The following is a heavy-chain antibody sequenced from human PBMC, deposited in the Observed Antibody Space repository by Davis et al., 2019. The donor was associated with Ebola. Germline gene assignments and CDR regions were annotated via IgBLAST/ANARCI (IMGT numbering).Heavy chain of an antibody. CDR3: ARVGGTVTTKDYYYYMDV. D-gene: IGHD4-11*01. CDR1: GFTFSSYS. V-gene: IGHV3-21*01. J-gene: IGHJ6*03. Sequence: PGGSLRLSCAASGFTFSSYSMNWVRQAPGKGLEWVSSISSSSSYIYYADSVKGRFTISRDNAKNSLYLQMNSLRAEDTAVYYCARVGGTVTTKDYYYYMDVWGKGTTVTVSS. CDR2: ISSSSSYI.